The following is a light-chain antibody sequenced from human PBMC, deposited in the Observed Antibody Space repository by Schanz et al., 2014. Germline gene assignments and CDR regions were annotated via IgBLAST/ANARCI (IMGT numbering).Light chain of an antibody. CDR3: AAWDDSLNGHWV. Sequence: QSVLTQPPSMSGAPGQRVTISCTGSSSNIGAGYDVHWYQQLPGTAPKLLIYANSNRPSGVPDRFSGSKSGTSASLAISGLQSEDEADYYCAAWDDSLNGHWVFGGGTKLTVL. V-gene: IGLV1-40*01. CDR1: SSNIGAGYD. CDR2: ANS. J-gene: IGLJ3*02.